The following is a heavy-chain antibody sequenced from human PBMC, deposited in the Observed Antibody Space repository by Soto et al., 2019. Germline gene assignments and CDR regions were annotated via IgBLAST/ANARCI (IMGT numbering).Heavy chain of an antibody. J-gene: IGHJ6*02. CDR3: ARYPSLLWFGGPSGAYYYYGMDV. D-gene: IGHD3-10*01. V-gene: IGHV3-21*01. CDR1: GFTFSTYA. CDR2: ISRSSSI. Sequence: GGSLRLSCAASGFTFSTYAMTWVRQAPGKGLAWLSSISRSSSIYYADSVKGRFTISRDNAKNTLYLQMNSLRAEDTAVYYCARYPSLLWFGGPSGAYYYYGMDVWGQGTTVTVSS.